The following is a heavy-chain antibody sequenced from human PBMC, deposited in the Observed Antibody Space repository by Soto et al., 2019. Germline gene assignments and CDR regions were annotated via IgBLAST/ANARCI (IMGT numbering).Heavy chain of an antibody. D-gene: IGHD5-18*01. V-gene: IGHV4-59*01. CDR3: ARSVGTWIQLWLRGESWFDP. Sequence: QVQLQESGPGLVKPSETLSLTCTVSGGSISSYYWSWIRQPPGKGLEWIGYIYYSGSTNYNPSLKRRVTISVDTSKNQFSLKLSSVTAADTAVYYCARSVGTWIQLWLRGESWFDPWGQGTLVTVSS. CDR2: IYYSGST. CDR1: GGSISSYY. J-gene: IGHJ5*02.